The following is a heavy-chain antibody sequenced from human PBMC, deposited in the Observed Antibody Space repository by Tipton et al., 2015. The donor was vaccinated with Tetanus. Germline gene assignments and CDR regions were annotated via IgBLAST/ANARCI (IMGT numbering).Heavy chain of an antibody. CDR1: GFTFSNYA. V-gene: IGHV3-7*01. CDR2: IKQDGSDK. CDR3: ARDASRYTYGSNYFDY. Sequence: GSLRLSCAASGFTFSNYAMNWVRQSPLRGLEWVASIKQDGSDKNYVDSVKGRFTISRDNAKNSLYLQMSSPRAEDTAVYYCARDASRYTYGSNYFDYWGQGTLVTVSS. J-gene: IGHJ4*02. D-gene: IGHD5-18*01.